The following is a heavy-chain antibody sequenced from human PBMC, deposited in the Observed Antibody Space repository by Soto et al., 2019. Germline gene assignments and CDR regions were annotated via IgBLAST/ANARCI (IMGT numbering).Heavy chain of an antibody. V-gene: IGHV3-74*01. Sequence: EVQLVESGGDLVQPGGSLRLSCAASGFTFSTYWMHWVRQAPGKGLLWVSRIKTDGTYATYADSVKGRFTISRDNAKNTLSLQTNSLGVEDAAVYYCAAGGSGYYANWGQGTLVTVSS. CDR1: GFTFSTYW. D-gene: IGHD3-22*01. CDR2: IKTDGTYA. CDR3: AAGGSGYYAN. J-gene: IGHJ4*02.